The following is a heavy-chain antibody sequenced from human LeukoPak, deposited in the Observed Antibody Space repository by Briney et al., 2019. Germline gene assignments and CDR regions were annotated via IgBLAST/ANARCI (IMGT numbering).Heavy chain of an antibody. CDR1: GGSISSGGYS. J-gene: IGHJ4*02. V-gene: IGHV4-30-2*01. D-gene: IGHD3-22*01. CDR2: IYHSGST. Sequence: SQTLSLTCAVSGGSISSGGYSWSWIRQPPGKGLEWIGYIYHSGSTYYNPSLKSRVTISVDRSKNQFSLKLSSVTAADTAVYYCARSSSAAEFDYWGQGTLVTVSS. CDR3: ARSSSAAEFDY.